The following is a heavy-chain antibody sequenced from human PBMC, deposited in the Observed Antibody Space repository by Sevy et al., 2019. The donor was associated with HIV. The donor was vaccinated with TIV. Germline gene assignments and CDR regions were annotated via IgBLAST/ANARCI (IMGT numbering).Heavy chain of an antibody. D-gene: IGHD3-22*01. CDR2: IKQDGSAK. CDR1: GFTFTNYW. Sequence: GGSLRLSCAASGFTFTNYWMSWVRQAPGKGLEWVANIKQDGSAKYYVDSVKGRFTISRDNAKNSLYLQMNSLRAEDTAVYYCVKTSYSDYYAFDGWGQGTLVTVSS. V-gene: IGHV3-7*01. CDR3: VKTSYSDYYAFDG. J-gene: IGHJ3*01.